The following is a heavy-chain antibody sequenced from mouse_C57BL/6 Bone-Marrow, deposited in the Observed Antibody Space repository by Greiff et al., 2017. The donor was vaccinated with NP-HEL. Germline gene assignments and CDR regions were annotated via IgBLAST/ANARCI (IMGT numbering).Heavy chain of an antibody. CDR2: INSSSGYT. CDR1: GYTFTSYW. D-gene: IGHD1-1*01. CDR3: ARYYYYGSSWFAY. Sequence: QVQLKQSGAELAKPGASVKLSCKASGYTFTSYWMHWVKQRPGQGLEWIGYINSSSGYTKYNQKFKDKATLTADKSSSTAYMQLSSLTYEDSAVYYCARYYYYGSSWFAYWGQGTLVTVSA. V-gene: IGHV1-7*01. J-gene: IGHJ3*01.